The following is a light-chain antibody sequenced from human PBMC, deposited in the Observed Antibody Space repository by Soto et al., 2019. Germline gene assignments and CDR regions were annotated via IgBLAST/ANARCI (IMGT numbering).Light chain of an antibody. Sequence: EVVMTQSPATLSVSPGERATLSCRASQSVGINLAWYQQKSGQAPRLLIHDASTRATGVPARFSGGGSETEFTLTFSSLQSEEFSVYFCHQYNVWPSFCPGSKVNI. CDR3: HQYNVWPS. J-gene: IGKJ3*01. CDR1: QSVGIN. CDR2: DAS. V-gene: IGKV3D-15*01.